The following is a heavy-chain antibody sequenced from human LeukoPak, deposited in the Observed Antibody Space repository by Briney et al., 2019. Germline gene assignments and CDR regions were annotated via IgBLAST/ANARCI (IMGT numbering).Heavy chain of an antibody. CDR2: IKSTGDTT. J-gene: IGHJ4*02. V-gene: IGHV1-46*01. D-gene: IGHD2-2*01. CDR3: VREDAHTYYFDF. CDR1: GYTFTSYH. Sequence: GASVQVSCKTSGYTFTSYHMHWVRQAPGQGREWVAIIKSTGDTTVYAQKFQGRVTVTRGTSTSTVYMDLSSLSSEDTAVYYCVREDAHTYYFDFWGPGTLVTVSS.